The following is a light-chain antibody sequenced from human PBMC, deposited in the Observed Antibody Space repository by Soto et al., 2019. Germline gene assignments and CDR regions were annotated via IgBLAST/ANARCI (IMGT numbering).Light chain of an antibody. Sequence: QSVLTQPPSASGTPGQRVTISCSGSSSNIGSNYVYWYQQLPGTAPKLLIYRNNQRPSGVPDRFSGSKSGTSASLAISGLRSDDEADYYCAAWDDSLSGRYVFGTGTKLTVL. V-gene: IGLV1-47*01. CDR2: RNN. CDR3: AAWDDSLSGRYV. CDR1: SSNIGSNY. J-gene: IGLJ1*01.